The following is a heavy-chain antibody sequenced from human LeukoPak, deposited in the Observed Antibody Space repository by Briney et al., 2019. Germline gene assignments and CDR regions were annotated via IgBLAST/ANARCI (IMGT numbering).Heavy chain of an antibody. CDR3: ARARGQWRGPWYY. CDR2: IYYSGST. D-gene: IGHD3-10*01. V-gene: IGHV4-39*07. CDR1: GGSISSSSYY. J-gene: IGHJ4*02. Sequence: SETLSLTCTVSGGSISSSSYYWGWIRQPPGKGLEWIGSIYYSGSTYYNPSLKSRVTISVDTSKNQFSLKLSSVTAADTAVYYCARARGQWRGPWYYWGQGTLVTVSS.